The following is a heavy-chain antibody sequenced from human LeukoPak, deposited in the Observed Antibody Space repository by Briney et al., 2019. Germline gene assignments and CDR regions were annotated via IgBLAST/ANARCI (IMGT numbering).Heavy chain of an antibody. CDR1: GFTFSSYA. V-gene: IGHV3-23*01. J-gene: IGHJ6*03. CDR3: AKVGGRVYYYYMDV. CDR2: ISGSGGST. D-gene: IGHD3-3*01. Sequence: GGSLRLSCAASGFTFSSYAMSWVRQAPGKGLEWVSAISGSGGSTYYADSVKGRFTISRDNSKNTLYLQMNSLRAEDTAVYYCAKVGGRVYYYYMDVWGKGTTVTVSS.